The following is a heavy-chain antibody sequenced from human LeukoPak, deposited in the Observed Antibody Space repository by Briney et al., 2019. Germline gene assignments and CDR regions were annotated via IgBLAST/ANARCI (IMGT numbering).Heavy chain of an antibody. V-gene: IGHV3-53*01. Sequence: GALRLSCAASGFAVSDNYMSWFRQAPGKGLEWVSLIDSDGSTYYADSVKGRFTISRDNSKNTLYLQMDSLRVEDTAMYFCTREKSVVVPSSYYYFDVWGRGTLVTVAS. CDR1: GFAVSDNY. J-gene: IGHJ2*01. D-gene: IGHD3-22*01. CDR3: TREKSVVVPSSYYYFDV. CDR2: IDSDGST.